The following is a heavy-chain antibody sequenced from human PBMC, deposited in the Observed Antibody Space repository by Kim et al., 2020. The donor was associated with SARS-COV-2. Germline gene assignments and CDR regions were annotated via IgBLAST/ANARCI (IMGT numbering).Heavy chain of an antibody. CDR2: INLSGST. Sequence: SETLSLTCAVYGGSFSGYYWSWIRQPPGKGLEWIGEINLSGSTNYNPSLKSRVTISVDTSKNQFSLKLSSVTAADTAVYYCARGVAVAGYFDLWGRGALVTVSS. D-gene: IGHD6-19*01. V-gene: IGHV4-34*01. CDR1: GGSFSGYY. CDR3: ARGVAVAGYFDL. J-gene: IGHJ2*01.